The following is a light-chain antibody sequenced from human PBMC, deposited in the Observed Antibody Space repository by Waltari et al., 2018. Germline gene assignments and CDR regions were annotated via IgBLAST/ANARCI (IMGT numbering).Light chain of an antibody. CDR2: GSS. J-gene: IGKJ4*01. V-gene: IGKV3-15*01. Sequence: EIVMTQSPATLSVSPGYRATLSCRASQTVSTNLAWYQQKPGQAPRLLIYGSSTRAAGIPARFSGSGSGTDFTLSISSLQSEDFAVYYCQHYDNWPLTLGGGTKVEFK. CDR3: QHYDNWPLT. CDR1: QTVSTN.